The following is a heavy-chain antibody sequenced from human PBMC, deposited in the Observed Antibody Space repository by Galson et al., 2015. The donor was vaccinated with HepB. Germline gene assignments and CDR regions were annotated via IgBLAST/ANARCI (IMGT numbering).Heavy chain of an antibody. CDR3: ARDLNIVVVPAAIPDY. CDR1: GYTFTSYY. Sequence: SVKVSCKASGYTFTSYYMHWVRQAPGQGLEWMGIINPSGGSTSYAQKFQGRVTMTRDTSTSTVYMELSSLRSEDTAVYYCARDLNIVVVPAAIPDYWGQGTLVTVSS. J-gene: IGHJ4*02. CDR2: INPSGGST. V-gene: IGHV1-46*01. D-gene: IGHD2-2*02.